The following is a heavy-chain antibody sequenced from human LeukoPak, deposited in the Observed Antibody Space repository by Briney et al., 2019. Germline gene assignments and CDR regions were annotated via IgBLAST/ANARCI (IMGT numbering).Heavy chain of an antibody. CDR1: GYSISNDYY. V-gene: IGHV4-38-2*01. CDR2: IHHSGRT. CDR3: ARHSGDGYSNPGSTFDI. J-gene: IGHJ3*02. D-gene: IGHD5-24*01. Sequence: SETLSLTCAVSGYSISNDYYWGWIRQPPGKGLEWIASIHHSGRTYYNPSPKSRVTISVDTSKIQFSLKLSFVTAADTAVYYCARHSGDGYSNPGSTFDIWGQGTVVTVSS.